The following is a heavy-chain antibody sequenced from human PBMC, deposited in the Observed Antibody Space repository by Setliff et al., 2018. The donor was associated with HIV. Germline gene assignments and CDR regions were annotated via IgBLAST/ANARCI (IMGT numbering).Heavy chain of an antibody. J-gene: IGHJ4*02. CDR1: GVSFSDYF. CDR3: ARKVGGDFDY. D-gene: IGHD2-2*01. Sequence: SETLSLTCGVYGVSFSDYFWSWIRQSPGKGLEWIGEINHSGSTNYNPSLKSRVTISVDTSKNQFSLKLSSVTAADTAVYFCARKVGGDFDYWGQGTLVTVSS. V-gene: IGHV4-34*01. CDR2: INHSGST.